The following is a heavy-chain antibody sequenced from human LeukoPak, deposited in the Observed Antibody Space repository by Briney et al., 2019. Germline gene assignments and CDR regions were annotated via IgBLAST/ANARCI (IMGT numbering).Heavy chain of an antibody. V-gene: IGHV4-59*01. D-gene: IGHD3-10*01. Sequence: SETLSLTCTVSGGSISSYYWSWIRQPPGKGLEWIGYIYYSGSTNYNPSLKSRVTISVDTSKNQFSLKLSSVTAADTAVYYCARAVGSLLWFGESRWFDPWGQGTLVTVSS. CDR3: ARAVGSLLWFGESRWFDP. J-gene: IGHJ5*02. CDR2: IYYSGST. CDR1: GGSISSYY.